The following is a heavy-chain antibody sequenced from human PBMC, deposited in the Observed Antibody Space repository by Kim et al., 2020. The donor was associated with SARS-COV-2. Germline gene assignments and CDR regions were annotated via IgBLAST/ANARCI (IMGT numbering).Heavy chain of an antibody. CDR2: TYYRSKWYN. V-gene: IGHV6-1*01. Sequence: SPTLSLTCAISGDSVSSNSAAWNWIRQSPSRGLEWLGRTYYRSKWYNDYAVSVKSRITINPDTSKNQFSLQLNSVTPEDTAVYYCARAGELDFWSGYHGWFDPWGQGTLVTVSS. J-gene: IGHJ5*02. CDR1: GDSVSSNSAA. CDR3: ARAGELDFWSGYHGWFDP. D-gene: IGHD3-3*01.